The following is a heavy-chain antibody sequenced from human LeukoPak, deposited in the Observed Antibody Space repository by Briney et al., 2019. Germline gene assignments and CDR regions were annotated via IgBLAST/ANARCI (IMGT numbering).Heavy chain of an antibody. CDR2: IYYGGST. Sequence: SETLSLTCTVSGGSISSYYWSWVRPPPGNGLGWIGYIYYGGSTNYNPSLKSRVTISVDTSKDQFSLKLSSVAAADTAVYYCAMLGGQWLVSPFDYWGQGTLVTVSS. CDR3: AMLGGQWLVSPFDY. CDR1: GGSISSYY. V-gene: IGHV4-59*01. J-gene: IGHJ4*02. D-gene: IGHD6-19*01.